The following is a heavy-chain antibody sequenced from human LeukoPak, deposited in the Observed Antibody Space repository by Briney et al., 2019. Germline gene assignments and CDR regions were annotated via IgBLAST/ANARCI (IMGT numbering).Heavy chain of an antibody. J-gene: IGHJ4*02. CDR1: RYTFTGYY. V-gene: IGHV1-2*02. Sequence: GASVKVSCKPSRYTFTGYYIQWVRQAPRQGLEWMGWINPNSGGTNYAQKLQGRVTMTTDTSTSTAYMELRSLRSDDTAVYYCARDLVLGGYCSGGSCYPQDYWGQGTLVTVSS. CDR3: ARDLVLGGYCSGGSCYPQDY. CDR2: INPNSGGT. D-gene: IGHD2-15*01.